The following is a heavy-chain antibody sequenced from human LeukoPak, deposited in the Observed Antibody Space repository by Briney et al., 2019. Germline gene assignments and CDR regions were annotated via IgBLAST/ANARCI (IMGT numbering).Heavy chain of an antibody. J-gene: IGHJ2*01. V-gene: IGHV4-59*01. D-gene: IGHD2-21*02. CDR3: ARAIVVVTNDWYFDL. CDR2: IYYSGST. Sequence: SETLSLTCTVSGGSISSYYWSWIRQPPGKGLEWIGYIYYSGSTNYNPSLKSRVTISVDTSKNQFSLKLSSVTAADTAVYYCARAIVVVTNDWYFDLWGRGTLVTVSS. CDR1: GGSISSYY.